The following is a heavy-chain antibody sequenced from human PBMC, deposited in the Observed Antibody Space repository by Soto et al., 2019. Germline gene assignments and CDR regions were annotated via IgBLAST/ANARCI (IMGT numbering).Heavy chain of an antibody. D-gene: IGHD5-18*01. CDR1: GVTFSRYA. CDR2: ISGIGGST. J-gene: IGHJ4*02. CDR3: AKDGNSYGSDY. V-gene: IGHV3-23*01. Sequence: GGSLRLSCAASGVTFSRYAMSWVRQAPGKGLEWVSSISGIGGSTYYADSVKGRFTISRDNSKNALYLQMNSLRAEDSAVFYCAKDGNSYGSDYWGQGTLVTVSS.